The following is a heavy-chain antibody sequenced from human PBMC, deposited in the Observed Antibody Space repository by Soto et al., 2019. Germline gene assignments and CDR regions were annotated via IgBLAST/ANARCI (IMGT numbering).Heavy chain of an antibody. V-gene: IGHV3-33*01. D-gene: IGHD3-3*01. CDR1: GFTFSSYG. Sequence: ESGGGVVQPGRSLRLSCAASGFTFSSYGMHWVRQAPGKGLEWVAVIWYDGSNKYYADSVKGRFTISRDNSKNTLYLQMNSLRAEDTAVYYCARDARTSITIFQMDVWGQGTTVTVSS. CDR3: ARDARTSITIFQMDV. CDR2: IWYDGSNK. J-gene: IGHJ6*02.